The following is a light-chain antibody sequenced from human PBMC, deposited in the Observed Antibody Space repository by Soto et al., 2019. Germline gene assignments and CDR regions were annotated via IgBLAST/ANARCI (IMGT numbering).Light chain of an antibody. CDR3: QQSYSTPLT. CDR1: QRISNW. CDR2: DAS. J-gene: IGKJ1*01. V-gene: IGKV1-39*01. Sequence: EIQMTQSPSSLSSSVGDRVIITCRASQRISNWLDWYQKKQGKAPNLLIYDASTLESGVSSRLRGSGYGTELTITISSLQTEDFETYSCQQSYSTPLTFAHGTKVDIK.